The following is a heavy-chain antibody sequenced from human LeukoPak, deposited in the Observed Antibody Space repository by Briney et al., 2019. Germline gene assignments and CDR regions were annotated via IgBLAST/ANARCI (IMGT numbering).Heavy chain of an antibody. CDR2: IYHSGST. CDR3: ARLGPTIFGVVRDANAFDI. V-gene: IGHV4-38-2*01. Sequence: SETLSLTCAVSGYSISSGYYCGWIRQPPGKGLEWIGSIYHSGSTYYNPSLKSRVTMSVDTSKNQFSLKLSSVTAADTAVYYCARLGPTIFGVVRDANAFDIWGQGTMVTVSS. J-gene: IGHJ3*02. CDR1: GYSISSGYY. D-gene: IGHD3-3*01.